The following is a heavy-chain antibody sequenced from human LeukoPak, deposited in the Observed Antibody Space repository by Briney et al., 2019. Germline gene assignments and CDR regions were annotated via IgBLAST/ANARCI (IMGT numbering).Heavy chain of an antibody. J-gene: IGHJ4*02. D-gene: IGHD3-16*01. V-gene: IGHV3-23*01. Sequence: GGSLRLSCAASGYTFSSHGLTWVRQAPGKGLEWVSTINSAGTNTYYAETVKGRFTISRDNSKNTLYLQMHSLRAEDTAIYYCAKVSVCYGCYLDYWGQGTLVTVS. CDR1: GYTFSSHG. CDR3: AKVSVCYGCYLDY. CDR2: INSAGTNT.